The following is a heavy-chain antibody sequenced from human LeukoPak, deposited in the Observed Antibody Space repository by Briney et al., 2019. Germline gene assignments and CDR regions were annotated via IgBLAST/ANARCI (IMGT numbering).Heavy chain of an antibody. D-gene: IGHD3-9*01. CDR1: GFTFSIYT. CDR3: AKADPLRYFDWLFAPYY. Sequence: GGSLRLSCAASGFTFSIYTMNWVRQAPGKGLERISYISTNSGTIWYADSVKGRFSISRDNAKNSLFLHMNSLRAEDTAIYYCAKADPLRYFDWLFAPYYWGQGTLVTVSS. CDR2: ISTNSGTI. V-gene: IGHV3-48*01. J-gene: IGHJ4*02.